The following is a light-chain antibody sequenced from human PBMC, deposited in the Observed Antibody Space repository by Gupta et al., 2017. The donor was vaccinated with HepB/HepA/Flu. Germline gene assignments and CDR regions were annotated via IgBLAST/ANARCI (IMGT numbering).Light chain of an antibody. CDR1: SSDVGSYNL. J-gene: IGLJ2*01. CDR3: CSYAGSSNGV. CDR2: EVS. Sequence: SALTPPASVSGSPGPSLTISCTGTSSDVGSYNLVSWYQQHPGKAPKLMIYEVSKRPSGVSNRFSGSKSGNTASLTISGLQAEDEADYYCCSYAGSSNGVFGGGTKLTVL. V-gene: IGLV2-23*02.